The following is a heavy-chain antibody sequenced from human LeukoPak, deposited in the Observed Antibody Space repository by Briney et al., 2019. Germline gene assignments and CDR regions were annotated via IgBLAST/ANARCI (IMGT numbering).Heavy chain of an antibody. V-gene: IGHV1-2*02. Sequence: ASVKVSCKASGYTFTGYYMHWVRQAPGQGLEWMGWINPNSGGTNYAQKFQGRATMTRDTSISTAYMELSRLRSDDTAVYYCARDLIFGAVNGMDVWGQGTTVTVSS. CDR1: GYTFTGYY. J-gene: IGHJ6*02. CDR2: INPNSGGT. D-gene: IGHD3-3*01. CDR3: ARDLIFGAVNGMDV.